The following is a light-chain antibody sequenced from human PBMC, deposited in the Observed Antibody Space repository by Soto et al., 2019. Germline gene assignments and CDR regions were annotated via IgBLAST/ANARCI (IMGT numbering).Light chain of an antibody. V-gene: IGKV3-15*01. J-gene: IGKJ1*01. CDR3: QQYNNWPPWT. CDR1: QSVSNK. Sequence: EIVMTQSPATLSVSPGERATLSCRAGQSVSNKLAWYQQKPGQAPRLLIYGASTRATGIPARFSGSGSGTEFTLTISSLQSEDFAVYYCQQYNNWPPWTFGQGTKVEIK. CDR2: GAS.